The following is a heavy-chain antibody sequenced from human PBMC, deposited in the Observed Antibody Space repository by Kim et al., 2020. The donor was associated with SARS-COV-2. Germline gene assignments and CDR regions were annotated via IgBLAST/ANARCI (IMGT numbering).Heavy chain of an antibody. J-gene: IGHJ4*02. D-gene: IGHD2-21*02. CDR2: INPSGGST. V-gene: IGHV1-46*01. CDR3: ARDGPAYCGGDCYLLY. CDR1: GYTFTSYY. Sequence: ASVKVSCKASGYTFTSYYMHWMRQAPGQGLEWMGIINPSGGSTSYAQKFQGRVTMTRDTSTSTVYMELSSLRSEDTAVYYCARDGPAYCGGDCYLLYWGQGTLVTVSS.